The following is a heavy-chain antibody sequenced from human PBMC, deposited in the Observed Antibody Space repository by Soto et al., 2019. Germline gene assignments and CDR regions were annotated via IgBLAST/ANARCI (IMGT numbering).Heavy chain of an antibody. V-gene: IGHV3-74*01. Sequence: EVQLVESGGGLVQPGGSLRLSCAASGFTFSSYWMHWVRQAPGKGLVWVSLIKSDGSTNYADSVKGRFTISRDNAKNTLYLQMNSLRGEDTAVYYCAGDPVPEYWGHGTLVTVSS. CDR1: GFTFSSYW. J-gene: IGHJ4*01. CDR3: AGDPVPEY. CDR2: IKSDGST.